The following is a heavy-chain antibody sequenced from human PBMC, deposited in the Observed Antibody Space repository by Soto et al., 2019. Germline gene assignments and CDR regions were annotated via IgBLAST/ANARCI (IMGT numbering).Heavy chain of an antibody. D-gene: IGHD6-13*01. CDR3: ARVIKAAAGQGGGAFDI. V-gene: IGHV4-30-4*01. J-gene: IGHJ3*02. Sequence: ASETLSLTCTVSGGSISSGDYYWSWIRQPPGKGLEWIGYIYYSGSTYYNPSLKSRVTISVDTSKNQFSLKLSSVTAADTAVYYCARVIKAAAGQGGGAFDIWGQGTMVTVSS. CDR1: GGSISSGDYY. CDR2: IYYSGST.